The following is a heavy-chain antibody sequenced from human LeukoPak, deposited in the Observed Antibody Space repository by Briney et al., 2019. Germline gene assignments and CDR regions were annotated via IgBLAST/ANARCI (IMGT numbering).Heavy chain of an antibody. CDR1: GGFISSGGYY. CDR3: ARALSTFYCSSTSCYKGAFDI. Sequence: PSETLSLTCTVSGGFISSGGYYWSWIRQPPGKGLEWIGYIYHSGSTYYNPSLKSRVTISVDRSKNQFSLKLSSVTAADTAVYYCARALSTFYCSSTSCYKGAFDIWGQGTMVTVSS. J-gene: IGHJ3*02. D-gene: IGHD2-2*02. CDR2: IYHSGST. V-gene: IGHV4-30-2*01.